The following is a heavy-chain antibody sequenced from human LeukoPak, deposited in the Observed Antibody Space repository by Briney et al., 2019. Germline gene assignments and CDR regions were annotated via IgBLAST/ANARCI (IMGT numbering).Heavy chain of an antibody. V-gene: IGHV3-48*03. Sequence: GGSLRLSCAASGFTFSSYEMNWVRQAPGKGLEWVSYISRSASTIYYADSVKGRFTMSRDNAKKSLYLQMNSLRAEDTAVYYCARAKFDSSGYYYRGFDIWGQGTMVTVSS. CDR3: ARAKFDSSGYYYRGFDI. CDR1: GFTFSSYE. D-gene: IGHD3-22*01. CDR2: ISRSASTI. J-gene: IGHJ3*02.